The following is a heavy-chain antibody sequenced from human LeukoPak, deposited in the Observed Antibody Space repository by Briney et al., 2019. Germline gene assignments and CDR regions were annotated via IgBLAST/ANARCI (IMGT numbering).Heavy chain of an antibody. J-gene: IGHJ5*02. CDR3: AKRRGGGRLDWFDP. CDR2: IYSSGST. CDR1: GDSVSSYY. V-gene: IGHV4-59*02. Sequence: SETLSLTCTVSGDSVSSYYWNWIRQPPGKGLEWIGYIYSSGSTNYNPSLKSRVTISVDTSKNQFSLKLSSVTAADTAMYYCAKRRGGGRLDWFDPWGQGTLVTVSS. D-gene: IGHD2-15*01.